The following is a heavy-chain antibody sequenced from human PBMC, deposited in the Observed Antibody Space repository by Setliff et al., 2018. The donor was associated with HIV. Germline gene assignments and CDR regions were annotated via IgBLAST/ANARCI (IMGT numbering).Heavy chain of an antibody. D-gene: IGHD6-19*01. CDR1: GYSFTNFW. CDR3: ARHFSVAGDAFDI. V-gene: IGHV5-51*01. Sequence: HGASLKISCRGSGYSFTNFWIGGVRQKPGKGLEWMGIFYPGDFDIRYSPSFEGQVTMSGDKSISTAYLKWSSLKASDRAMYYCARHFSVAGDAFDIWGQGTMVTVSS. CDR2: FYPGDFDI. J-gene: IGHJ3*02.